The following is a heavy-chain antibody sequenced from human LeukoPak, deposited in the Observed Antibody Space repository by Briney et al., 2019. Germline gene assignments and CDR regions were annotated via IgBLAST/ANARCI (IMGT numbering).Heavy chain of an antibody. CDR1: GFTFSSYG. V-gene: IGHV3-30*18. J-gene: IGHJ4*02. Sequence: PGRSLRLSCAASGFTFSSYGMHWVRQAPGKGLEWVAVISYDGSNKYYADSVKGRFTISRDNSKNTLYLQMNSLRAEDTAVYYCAKDSDSRGLYWGQGTLVTVSS. CDR2: ISYDGSNK. D-gene: IGHD3-22*01. CDR3: AKDSDSRGLY.